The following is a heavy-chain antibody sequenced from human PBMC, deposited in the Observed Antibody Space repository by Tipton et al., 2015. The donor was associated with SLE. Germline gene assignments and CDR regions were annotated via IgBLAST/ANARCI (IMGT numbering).Heavy chain of an antibody. CDR2: INAANGNT. V-gene: IGHV1-3*01. Sequence: QSGPEVKKPGTSMKVSYKASGYSFTSYAIHWVRQAPGQRLEWMGWINAANGNTRYLQKFQGRVTITRDTSATTAYMELSSLRSEDTAVYYCARRQTEAFDIWGQGTVVTVSS. CDR3: ARRQTEAFDI. CDR1: GYSFTSYA. J-gene: IGHJ3*02.